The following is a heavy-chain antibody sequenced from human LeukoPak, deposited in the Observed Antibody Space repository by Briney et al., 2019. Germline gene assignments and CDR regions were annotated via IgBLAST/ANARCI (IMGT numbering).Heavy chain of an antibody. D-gene: IGHD3-10*01. J-gene: IGHJ3*02. CDR1: GFTFSSYS. V-gene: IGHV3-21*01. CDR3: ARDLPYPSARLWFQDAFDI. CDR2: ISSSSSYI. Sequence: GGSLRLSCAASGFTFSSYSMNWVRQAPGKGLEWVSSISSSSSYIYYADSVKGRFTISRDNAKNSLYLQMNSLRAEDTAVYYCARDLPYPSARLWFQDAFDIWGQGTMVTVSS.